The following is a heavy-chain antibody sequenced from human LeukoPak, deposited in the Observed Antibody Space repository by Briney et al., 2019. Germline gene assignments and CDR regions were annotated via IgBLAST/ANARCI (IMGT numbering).Heavy chain of an antibody. CDR3: ARGPDYSNYGGFDP. CDR1: GFTFTYYW. J-gene: IGHJ5*02. D-gene: IGHD4-11*01. Sequence: GGSLRLSCAASGFTFTYYWMSWVRQAPGKGLEWVANIKQDGSEKYYVDSVKSRFTFSRDNAKNSLYLQMNSLRADDTAVYYCARGPDYSNYGGFDPWGQGTLVTVSS. V-gene: IGHV3-7*01. CDR2: IKQDGSEK.